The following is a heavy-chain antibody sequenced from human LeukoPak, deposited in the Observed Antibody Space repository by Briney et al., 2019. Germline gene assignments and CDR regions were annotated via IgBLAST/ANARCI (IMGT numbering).Heavy chain of an antibody. J-gene: IGHJ4*02. Sequence: ASVKVSCRASGYTFTNYGINWVRQAPGQGLEWMGWISAYNGNTNCAQKLQGRVTMTTDTSTSTAYMELRRLRSDDTAVYYCARDPNRVTAIPGYWGQGTLVTVSS. CDR2: ISAYNGNT. CDR3: ARDPNRVTAIPGY. V-gene: IGHV1-18*01. D-gene: IGHD2-21*02. CDR1: GYTFTNYG.